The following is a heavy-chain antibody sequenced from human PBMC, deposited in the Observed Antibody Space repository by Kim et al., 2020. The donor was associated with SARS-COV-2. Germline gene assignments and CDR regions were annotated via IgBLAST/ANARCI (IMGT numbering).Heavy chain of an antibody. CDR3: ARDRARELIDY. Sequence: NFQGRVTITWDTSASTVYMELNSLTSEDTAVYYCARDRARELIDYWGQGTLVTVSS. V-gene: IGHV1-3*01. J-gene: IGHJ4*02. D-gene: IGHD3-10*01.